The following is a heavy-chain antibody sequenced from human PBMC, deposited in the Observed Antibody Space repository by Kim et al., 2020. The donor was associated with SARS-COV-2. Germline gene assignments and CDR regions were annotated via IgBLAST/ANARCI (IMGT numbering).Heavy chain of an antibody. Sequence: GGSLRLSCAASGFTFSSYAMHWVRQAPGKGLEWVAVISYDGSNRYYVDSVKGRFTISRDNSKNTLYLQMNSLRAEDTAVYYCARDRQLVRPGVGYGSYYYYGMDVWGQGTTVTVSS. V-gene: IGHV3-30*04. CDR2: ISYDGSNR. J-gene: IGHJ6*02. CDR3: ARDRQLVRPGVGYGSYYYYGMDV. D-gene: IGHD6-6*01. CDR1: GFTFSSYA.